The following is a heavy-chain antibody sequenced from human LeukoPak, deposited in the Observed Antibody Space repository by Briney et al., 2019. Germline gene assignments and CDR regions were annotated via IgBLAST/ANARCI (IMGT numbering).Heavy chain of an antibody. J-gene: IGHJ2*01. CDR1: GGSISSGDYY. D-gene: IGHD5-24*01. V-gene: IGHV4-30-4*01. CDR2: VYYSGST. CDR3: ARGDGYNAWFFDL. Sequence: SQSLSLTCTVSGGSISSGDYYWSWIRQPPGKGLGWIGGVYYSGSTYYTSSLKSRVTISADTSKNQFSLKLTSVTAADTAVYYCARGDGYNAWFFDLWGRGTLVTVSS.